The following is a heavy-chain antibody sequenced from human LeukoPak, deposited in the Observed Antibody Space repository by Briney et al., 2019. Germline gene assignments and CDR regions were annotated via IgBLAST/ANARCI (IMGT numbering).Heavy chain of an antibody. D-gene: IGHD1-7*01. J-gene: IGHJ4*02. CDR2: ITSTSSTI. CDR3: ARLTGTTPFDY. V-gene: IGHV3-48*01. CDR1: GFTFSSYS. Sequence: GGSLRLSCAASGFTFSSYSMNWVRQAPGKGLEWISYITSTSSTIYYADSVKSRFTISRDNAKNSLYLQMNSLRAEDTAVYYCARLTGTTPFDYWGQGTLVTVSS.